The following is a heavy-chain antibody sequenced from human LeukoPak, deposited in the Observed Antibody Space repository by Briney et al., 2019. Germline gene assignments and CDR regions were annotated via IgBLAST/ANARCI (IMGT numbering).Heavy chain of an antibody. CDR1: GFTFSDYY. J-gene: IGHJ3*02. CDR3: ARGKAIVVDDAFDI. Sequence: PGGSLRLSCAASGFTFSDYYMSWIRQAPGKGLEWVSYISSSGSTIYYADSVKGRFTISRDNAKNSLYLQMNSLRAEDTAVYYCARGKAIVVDDAFDIWGQGTMVTVSS. CDR2: ISSSGSTI. V-gene: IGHV3-11*01. D-gene: IGHD3-22*01.